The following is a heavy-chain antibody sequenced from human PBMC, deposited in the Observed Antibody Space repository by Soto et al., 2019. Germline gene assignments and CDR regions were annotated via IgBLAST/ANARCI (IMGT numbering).Heavy chain of an antibody. Sequence: QVQLQESGPGLVKPSETLSLTCTVSGGSVSSGSYYWSWIRQPPGKGLEWIGYIYYSGSTNYNPSPKSRVTISVDTSKNQFSLKLSSVTAADTAVYYCARDSRYYYDSSGANDAFDIWGQGTMVTVSS. CDR1: GGSVSSGSYY. D-gene: IGHD3-22*01. CDR3: ARDSRYYYDSSGANDAFDI. V-gene: IGHV4-61*01. J-gene: IGHJ3*02. CDR2: IYYSGST.